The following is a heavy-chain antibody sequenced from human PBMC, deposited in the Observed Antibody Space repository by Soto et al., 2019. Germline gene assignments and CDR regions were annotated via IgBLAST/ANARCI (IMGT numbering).Heavy chain of an antibody. CDR3: ARDPPGYNSTNYYYYGMDV. CDR1: GFTFSSYG. Sequence: VGSLRLSCAASGFTFSSYGMHWVRQAPGKGLEWVAVIWYDGSNKYYADSVKGRFTISRDNSKNTLYLQMNSLRAEDTAVYYCARDPPGYNSTNYYYYGMDVWGQGTTVTVSS. V-gene: IGHV3-33*08. CDR2: IWYDGSNK. J-gene: IGHJ6*02. D-gene: IGHD5-12*01.